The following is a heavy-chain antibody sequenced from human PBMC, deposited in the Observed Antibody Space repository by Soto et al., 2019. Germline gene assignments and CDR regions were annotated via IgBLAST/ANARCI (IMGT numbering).Heavy chain of an antibody. CDR1: GFTFINYA. CDR3: ARDQVKGTMTIR. D-gene: IGHD4-17*01. V-gene: IGHV3-30-3*01. Sequence: QVQLVESGGGVVQPGRSLRLSCAASGFTFINYAMHWVRQAPGKGLEWVAVISYDGSNKYYADSVKGRFTISRDNSKNTMYLQMNSLSAEDTAVYHCARDQVKGTMTIRWGQGTLVTVSS. CDR2: ISYDGSNK. J-gene: IGHJ4*02.